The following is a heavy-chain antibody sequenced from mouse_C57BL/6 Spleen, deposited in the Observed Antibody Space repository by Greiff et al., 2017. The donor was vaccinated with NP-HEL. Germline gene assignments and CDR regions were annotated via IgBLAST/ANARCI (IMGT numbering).Heavy chain of an antibody. V-gene: IGHV5-16*01. Sequence: EVKLMESEGGLVQPGSSMKLSCTASGFTFSDYYMAWVRQVPEKGLEWVANINYDGSSTYYLDSLKSRFIISRDNAKNILYLQMRSLKSEDTATYYCARDAGRSYFDYWGQGTTLTVSS. J-gene: IGHJ2*01. D-gene: IGHD6-1*01. CDR2: INYDGSST. CDR1: GFTFSDYY. CDR3: ARDAGRSYFDY.